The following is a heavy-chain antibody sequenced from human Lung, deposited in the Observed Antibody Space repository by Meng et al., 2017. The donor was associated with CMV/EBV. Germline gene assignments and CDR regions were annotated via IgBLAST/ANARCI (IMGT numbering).Heavy chain of an antibody. V-gene: IGHV3-21*01. J-gene: IGHJ6*02. Sequence: GEXXKISCAASGFTFSSYSMNWVRQAPGKGLEWVSSISSSSYIYYADSVKGRFTISRDNAKNSLYLQMNSLRAEDTAVYYCARDSSSSYYYYGMDVWGQGTTVTVSS. D-gene: IGHD6-6*01. CDR3: ARDSSSSYYYYGMDV. CDR1: GFTFSSYS. CDR2: ISSSSYI.